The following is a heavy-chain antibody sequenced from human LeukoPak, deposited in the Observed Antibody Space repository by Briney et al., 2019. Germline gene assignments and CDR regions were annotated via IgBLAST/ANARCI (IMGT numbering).Heavy chain of an antibody. CDR1: GFTFSDYY. V-gene: IGHV3-11*01. CDR2: ISSSGSTI. D-gene: IGHD3-22*01. CDR3: ARDGRHYYDSSDSGGYFDY. Sequence: GGSLRLSCAASGFTFSDYYMSWIRQAPGKGLEWVSYISSSGSTIYYADSVKGRFTISRDNAKNSLYLQMNSLRAEDTAVYYCARDGRHYYDSSDSGGYFDYWGQGTLVTVSS. J-gene: IGHJ4*02.